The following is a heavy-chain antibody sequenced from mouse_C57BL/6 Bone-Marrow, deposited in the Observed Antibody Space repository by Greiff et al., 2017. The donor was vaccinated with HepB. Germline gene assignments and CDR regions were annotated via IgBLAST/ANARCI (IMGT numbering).Heavy chain of an antibody. D-gene: IGHD2-5*01. V-gene: IGHV10-1*01. CDR3: VRPIPSYSKGYYAMDY. Sequence: EVQVVESGGGLVQPKGSLKLSCAASGFSFNTYAMNWVRQAPGKGLEWVARIRSKSNNYATYYADSVKDRFTISRDDSESMLYLQMNNLKTEDTAMYYCVRPIPSYSKGYYAMDYWGQGTSVTVSS. J-gene: IGHJ4*01. CDR1: GFSFNTYA. CDR2: IRSKSNNYAT.